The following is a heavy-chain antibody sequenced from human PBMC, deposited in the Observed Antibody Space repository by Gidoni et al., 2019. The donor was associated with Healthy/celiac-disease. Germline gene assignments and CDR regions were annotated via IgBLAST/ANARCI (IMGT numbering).Heavy chain of an antibody. CDR1: GGTFSSYT. CDR2: IIPILGIA. D-gene: IGHD1-26*01. V-gene: IGHV1-69*02. CDR3: ASGSYWDYYYYGMDV. Sequence: QVQLVQSGAEVKKPGSSVKVSCKASGGTFSSYTISWVRQAPGQGLEWMGRIIPILGIANYAQKFQGRVTITADKSTSTAYMELSSLRSEDTAVYYCASGSYWDYYYYGMDVWGQGTTVTVSS. J-gene: IGHJ6*02.